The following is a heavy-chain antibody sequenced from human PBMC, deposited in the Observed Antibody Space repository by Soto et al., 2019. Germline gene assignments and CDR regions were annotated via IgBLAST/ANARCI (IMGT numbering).Heavy chain of an antibody. V-gene: IGHV1-46*03. CDR2: INPSGGST. Sequence: ASVKVSCKASGYTFTSYYMHWVRQAPGQGLEWMGIINPSGGSTSYAQKFQGRVTMTRDTSTSTVYMEPSSLRSEDTAVYYCARISPLGDCSSTSCYAYWGQGTLVTVSS. CDR1: GYTFTSYY. J-gene: IGHJ4*02. D-gene: IGHD2-2*01. CDR3: ARISPLGDCSSTSCYAY.